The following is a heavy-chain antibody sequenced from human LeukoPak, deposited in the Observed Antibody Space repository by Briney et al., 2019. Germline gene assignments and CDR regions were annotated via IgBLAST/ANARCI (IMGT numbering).Heavy chain of an antibody. CDR2: IYDGRSA. CDR1: GGSIKSYY. D-gene: IGHD3-22*01. CDR3: ARDLGYYYDSSDYEDGFDI. V-gene: IGHV4-59*01. Sequence: PSETLSLTCTVSGGSIKSYYWSWIRQPPGKGLEWIGYIYDGRSASYNPSLKSRGTMSLDTSKNQFSLKLTSVTAADTAVYYCARDLGYYYDSSDYEDGFDIWGQGTMVTVSS. J-gene: IGHJ3*02.